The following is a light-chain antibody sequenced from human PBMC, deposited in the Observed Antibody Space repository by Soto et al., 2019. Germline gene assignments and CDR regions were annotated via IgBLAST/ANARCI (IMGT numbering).Light chain of an antibody. J-gene: IGKJ1*01. V-gene: IGKV3-20*01. CDR3: QQYVTSPWA. CDR2: GAS. Sequence: EIFLTQLPCTLSLSPVEIATISCRDRQSVSSSYLAWYQQKPGQAPRLVISGASNRATGIPDRFSGSGSGTDFTLTISRLEPEDFAVYYCQQYVTSPWAFGQGTKVDTK. CDR1: QSVSSSY.